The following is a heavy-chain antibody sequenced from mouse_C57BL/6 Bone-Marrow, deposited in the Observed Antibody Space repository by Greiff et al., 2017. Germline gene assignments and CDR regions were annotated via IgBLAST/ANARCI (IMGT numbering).Heavy chain of an antibody. Sequence: LVESGAELVRPGASVTLSCKASGYTFTDYEMHWVKQTPVHGLEWIGAIDPETGGTAYNQKFKGKAILTADKSSSTAYMELRSLTSEDSAVYYCVLWFAYWGQGTLVTVSA. J-gene: IGHJ3*01. CDR3: VLWFAY. CDR1: GYTFTDYE. CDR2: IDPETGGT. V-gene: IGHV1-15*01.